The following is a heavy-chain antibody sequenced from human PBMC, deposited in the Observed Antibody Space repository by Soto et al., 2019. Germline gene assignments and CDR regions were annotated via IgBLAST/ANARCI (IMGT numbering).Heavy chain of an antibody. Sequence: GSLRLSCAASGFTFSTYAMTWVRQAPGKGLEYVSSIRASGTDTYYADSVKGRFTISRDNSKNTLFLQLNSLRAEDTAIYLCARDPNGDYIGAFDSWGQGSLVTVSS. CDR1: GFTFSTYA. CDR2: IRASGTDT. D-gene: IGHD4-17*01. J-gene: IGHJ4*02. V-gene: IGHV3-23*01. CDR3: ARDPNGDYIGAFDS.